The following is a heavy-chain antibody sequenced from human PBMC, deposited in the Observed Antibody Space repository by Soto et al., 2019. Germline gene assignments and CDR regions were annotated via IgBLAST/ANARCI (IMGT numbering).Heavy chain of an antibody. D-gene: IGHD2-15*01. CDR2: IIPIFGTA. CDR3: AREARVVVVAATPRLTDWFDP. Sequence: QVQLVQSGAEVKKPGSSVKVSCKASGGTFSSYAISWVRQAPGQGLEWMGGIIPIFGTANYAQKFQGRVTITPTDSTSTAYMGRSSLRSEDTAVYYCAREARVVVVAATPRLTDWFDPWGQGTLVTVSS. V-gene: IGHV1-69*05. CDR1: GGTFSSYA. J-gene: IGHJ5*02.